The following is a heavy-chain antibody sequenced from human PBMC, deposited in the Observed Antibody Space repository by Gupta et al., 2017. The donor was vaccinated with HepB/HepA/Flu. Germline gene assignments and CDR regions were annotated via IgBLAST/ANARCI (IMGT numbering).Heavy chain of an antibody. CDR3: ARGYSGRYGMDV. CDR1: GFTFSSYG. J-gene: IGHJ6*02. D-gene: IGHD5-12*01. Sequence: QVQLVESGGGVVQPGRSLRLSCAASGFTFSSYGMHWVRQAPGKGLVWVAVIWYDGSNKYYADSVKGRFTISRDNSKNTLYLQMNSLRAEDTAVYYCARGYSGRYGMDVWGQGTTVTVSS. CDR2: IWYDGSNK. V-gene: IGHV3-33*01.